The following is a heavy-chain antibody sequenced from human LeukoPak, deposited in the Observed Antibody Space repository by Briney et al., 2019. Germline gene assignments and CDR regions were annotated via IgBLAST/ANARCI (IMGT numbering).Heavy chain of an antibody. CDR1: GHTFTSYN. Sequence: ASVTVSCTASGHTFTSYNINWVRQAAGQGLEWMGWMDPNSGNTGYAQKFQGRVTMTRNTSISTAYMELSSLRSDDTAVYYCARGSVGARLDYWGQGILVTVSS. J-gene: IGHJ4*02. V-gene: IGHV1-8*01. CDR3: ARGSVGARLDY. CDR2: MDPNSGNT. D-gene: IGHD1-26*01.